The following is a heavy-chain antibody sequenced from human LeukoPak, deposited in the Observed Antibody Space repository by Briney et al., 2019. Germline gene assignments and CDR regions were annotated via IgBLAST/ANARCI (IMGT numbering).Heavy chain of an antibody. D-gene: IGHD3-10*01. Sequence: ASVKVSCKASGYTFTNYAMHWVRQAPGQGLEWMGGIIPIFGTANYAQKFQGRVTITADESTSTAYMELSSLRSEDTAVYYCARRRSGSYYNPLYYFDYWGQGTLVTVSS. CDR1: GYTFTNYA. J-gene: IGHJ4*02. CDR3: ARRRSGSYYNPLYYFDY. CDR2: IIPIFGTA. V-gene: IGHV1-69*13.